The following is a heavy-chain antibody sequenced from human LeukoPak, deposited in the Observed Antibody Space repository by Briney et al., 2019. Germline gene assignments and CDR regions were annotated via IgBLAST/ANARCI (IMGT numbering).Heavy chain of an antibody. J-gene: IGHJ4*02. CDR3: ARTPFGRHFDY. CDR1: GDSISSGGYS. V-gene: IGHV4-30-2*01. Sequence: SETLSLTCVVSGDSISSGGYSWSWIRQPPGKGLEWIGYIYQSGNTYYNPSLKSRVTISIHWSKTQFSLRLSSVTAADMAVYYCARTPFGRHFDYWGQGTLVTVSS. CDR2: IYQSGNT. D-gene: IGHD3/OR15-3a*01.